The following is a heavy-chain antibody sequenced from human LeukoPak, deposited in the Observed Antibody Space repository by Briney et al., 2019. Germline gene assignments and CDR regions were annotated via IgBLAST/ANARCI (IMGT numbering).Heavy chain of an antibody. CDR1: GFSMGVYW. J-gene: IGHJ4*02. CDR2: IKQDGSER. Sequence: GGSLRLSCEASGFSMGVYWMSWVRQAPGKGLEWVGNIKQDGSERNYVDSVKGRFTISRDNAKKSLYLQMNSLRAEDTAVYYCARDWGAYYHFFDYWGQGTLVTVSS. CDR3: ARDWGAYYHFFDY. V-gene: IGHV3-7*01. D-gene: IGHD3-22*01.